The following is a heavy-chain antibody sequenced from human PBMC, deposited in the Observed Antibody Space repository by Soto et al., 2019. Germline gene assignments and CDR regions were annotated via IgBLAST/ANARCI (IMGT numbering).Heavy chain of an antibody. V-gene: IGHV4-34*01. CDR2: INHSGST. CDR3: ASTAAYDYVWGSYRYAFDI. Sequence: SETLSLTCAVYGGSFSGYYWSWIRQPPGKGLEWIGEINHSGSTNYNPSLKSRVTISVDTSKNQFSLKLSSVTAADTAVYYCASTAAYDYVWGSYRYAFDIWGQGTMVTVSS. CDR1: GGSFSGYY. J-gene: IGHJ3*02. D-gene: IGHD3-16*02.